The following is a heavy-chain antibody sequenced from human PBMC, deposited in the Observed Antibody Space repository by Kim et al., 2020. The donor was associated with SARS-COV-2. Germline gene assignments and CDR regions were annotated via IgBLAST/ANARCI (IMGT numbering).Heavy chain of an antibody. J-gene: IGHJ4*02. CDR3: AKRNYFDS. CDR1: GFTFRNFD. Sequence: GGSLRLSCAASGFTFRNFDMNWVRQAPGKGLEWVSTISANGDRTYYADSVKGRSTISRGNSDSTLYLRMSSLKIDDTAVYYCAKRNYFDSWGLGTLVTIS. CDR2: ISANGDRT. V-gene: IGHV3-23*01.